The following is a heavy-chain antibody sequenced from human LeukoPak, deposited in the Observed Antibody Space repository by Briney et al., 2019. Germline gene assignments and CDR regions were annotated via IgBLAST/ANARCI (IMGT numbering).Heavy chain of an antibody. D-gene: IGHD3-22*01. CDR2: IYYSGST. CDR1: GGSVSSGSYY. V-gene: IGHV4-39*01. J-gene: IGHJ4*02. Sequence: PSETLSLTCTVSGGSVSSGSYYWSWIRQPPGKGLEWIGSIYYSGSTYYNPSLKSRVTISVDTSKNQFSLKLSSVTAADTAVYYCARRANYYDSSGNWDYWGQGTLVTVSS. CDR3: ARRANYYDSSGNWDY.